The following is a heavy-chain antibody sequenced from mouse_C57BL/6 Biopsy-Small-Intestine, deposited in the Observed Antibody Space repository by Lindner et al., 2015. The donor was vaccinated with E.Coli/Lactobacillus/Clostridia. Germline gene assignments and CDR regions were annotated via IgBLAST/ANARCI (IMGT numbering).Heavy chain of an antibody. V-gene: IGHV1-31*01. Sequence: EVQLQESGPELVKPGTSVKISCKASGYSFTGYYMHWVKQSHGNILDWVGYIYPYNGVSTYNQKFKDKATLTVDKSSSTAYMELRSLTSEDSAVYYCARRDSSGYFDYWGQGTTLTVSS. J-gene: IGHJ2*01. D-gene: IGHD3-2*02. CDR1: GYSFTGYY. CDR2: IYPYNGVS. CDR3: ARRDSSGYFDY.